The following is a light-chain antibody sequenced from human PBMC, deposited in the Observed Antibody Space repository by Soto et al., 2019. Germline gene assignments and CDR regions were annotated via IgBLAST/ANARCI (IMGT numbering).Light chain of an antibody. CDR1: SSNIGANYD. Sequence: QSVLTQAPSVSGAPGQRVTISCTGSSSNIGANYDVHWYQQLPGTAPKLLIYGNSNRPSGVPDRFSGSTSGNSAFLAITGLQAEDEADYYCQSYDTSLSVVFGGGTKVTVL. J-gene: IGLJ2*01. CDR2: GNS. V-gene: IGLV1-40*01. CDR3: QSYDTSLSVV.